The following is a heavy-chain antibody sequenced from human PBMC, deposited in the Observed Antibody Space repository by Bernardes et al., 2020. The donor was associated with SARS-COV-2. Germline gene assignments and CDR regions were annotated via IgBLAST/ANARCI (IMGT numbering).Heavy chain of an antibody. D-gene: IGHD1-26*01. J-gene: IGHJ6*02. CDR3: AKGSRWDLYYYYGMDV. V-gene: IGHV3-23*01. CDR1: GFTFSSYA. Sequence: GGSLRLCCAASGFTFSSYAMSWVRQAPGKGLEWVSAISGSGGSTYYADSVKGRFTISRDNSKNTLYLQMNSLRAEDTVVYYCAKGSRWDLYYYYGMDVWGQGTTVTVSS. CDR2: ISGSGGST.